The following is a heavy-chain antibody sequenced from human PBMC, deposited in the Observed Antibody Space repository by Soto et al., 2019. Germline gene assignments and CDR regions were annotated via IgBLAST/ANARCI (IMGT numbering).Heavy chain of an antibody. D-gene: IGHD1-7*01. V-gene: IGHV3-72*01. Sequence: EVQLVESGGGLVQPGGSLRLSCAASGFTFSDHYMDWVRQAPGKGLEWVGRTRNKANSYTKEYAASVKGRFTISRDDSTNSLYLQMNRLKTEDTAVYYCVSSTGNYRNFDYWGQGTLVTVSS. CDR1: GFTFSDHY. CDR3: VSSTGNYRNFDY. J-gene: IGHJ4*02. CDR2: TRNKANSYTK.